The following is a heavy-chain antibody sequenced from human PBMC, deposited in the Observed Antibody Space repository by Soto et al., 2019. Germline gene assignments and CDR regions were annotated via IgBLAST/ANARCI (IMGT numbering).Heavy chain of an antibody. D-gene: IGHD2-2*01. CDR1: GGTFSNHA. CDR3: ASDVVGDGTLREDVFDI. J-gene: IGHJ3*02. Sequence: QVHLVQSGAEVKKPGSSVKVSCKAPGGTFSNHAINWVRQAPGQGLEWMGRIIPIFTTTNYAQKFQGRVSMTADESTTTAYMELSSVNHDDPAVYYCASDVVGDGTLREDVFDIWGQGTLVTVSS. V-gene: IGHV1-69*12. CDR2: IIPIFTTT.